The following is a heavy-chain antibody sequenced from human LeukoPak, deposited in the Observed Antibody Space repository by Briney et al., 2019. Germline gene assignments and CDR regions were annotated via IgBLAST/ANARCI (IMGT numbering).Heavy chain of an antibody. D-gene: IGHD3-22*01. CDR1: GFTFSSYS. Sequence: PGGSLRLSCAASGFTFSSYSMNWVRQAPGKGLEWVSYISSSSSTIYYADSVKGRFTISRDNAKNSLYLQMNSLRAEDTAVYYCARVAYYYDSSGYYHSYYYMDVWGKGTTVTVSS. V-gene: IGHV3-48*01. CDR3: ARVAYYYDSSGYYHSYYYMDV. J-gene: IGHJ6*03. CDR2: ISSSSSTI.